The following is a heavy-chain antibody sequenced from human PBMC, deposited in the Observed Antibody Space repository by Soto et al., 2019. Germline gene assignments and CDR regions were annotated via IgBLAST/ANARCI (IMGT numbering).Heavy chain of an antibody. CDR1: GFTFSSYD. CDR2: IGTAGDT. Sequence: GGSLRLSCAASGFTFSSYDMHWVRQATGKGLEWVSAIGTAGDTYYPGSVKGRFTISRENAKNSLYLQMNSLRAGDTAVYYCARVFGVYSGYDAGKDYYYGMDVWGQGTTVTVSS. D-gene: IGHD5-12*01. V-gene: IGHV3-13*01. CDR3: ARVFGVYSGYDAGKDYYYGMDV. J-gene: IGHJ6*02.